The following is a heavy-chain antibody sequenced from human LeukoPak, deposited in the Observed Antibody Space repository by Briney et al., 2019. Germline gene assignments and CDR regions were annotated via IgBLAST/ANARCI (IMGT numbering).Heavy chain of an antibody. CDR1: GFTFRDYA. J-gene: IGHJ3*02. CDR3: TRDPYYFDSSGYYHHAFDI. CDR2: IRSKVSGGTT. Sequence: GGSLRLSCTGFGFTFRDYAVSWVRQAPGKGLECIGFIRSKVSGGTTEYAASVKGRFTISRDDSKSIAYLQMNSLKTEDTAVYYCTRDPYYFDSSGYYHHAFDIWGQGTMVAVTS. V-gene: IGHV3-49*04. D-gene: IGHD3-22*01.